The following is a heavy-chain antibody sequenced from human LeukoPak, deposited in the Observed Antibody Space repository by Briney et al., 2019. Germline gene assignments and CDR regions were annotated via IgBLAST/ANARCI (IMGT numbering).Heavy chain of an antibody. CDR3: AKGSGSGWYGWFAP. J-gene: IGHJ5*02. Sequence: GGPLTLPCGASGFTFNKYPKLWPRQAPGKALEWVLSIDASDGATYYLDSETGRFTSSRDNSKNPFYLQMNSLRAEDTAVYSCAKGSGSGWYGWFAPWGQGTLVTVSS. V-gene: IGHV3-23*01. CDR1: GFTFNKYP. D-gene: IGHD6-19*01. CDR2: IDASDGAT.